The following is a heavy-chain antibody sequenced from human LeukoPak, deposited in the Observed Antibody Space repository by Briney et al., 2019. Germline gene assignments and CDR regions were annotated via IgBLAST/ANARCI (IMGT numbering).Heavy chain of an antibody. J-gene: IGHJ4*02. D-gene: IGHD6-13*01. CDR2: ISYDGSNK. Sequence: GRSLRLSCAASGFTFSSYAMHWVRQAPGKGLEWVAVISYDGSNKYYADSVKGRFTISRDNSMNTLYLQMNSLRAEDTAVYYCAQPLPRSPETAAARAFGNWGQGSLVTVSS. V-gene: IGHV3-30-3*01. CDR1: GFTFSSYA. CDR3: AQPLPRSPETAAARAFGN.